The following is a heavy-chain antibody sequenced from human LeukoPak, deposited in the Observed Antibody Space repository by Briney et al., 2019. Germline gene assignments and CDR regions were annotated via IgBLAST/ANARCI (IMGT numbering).Heavy chain of an antibody. CDR2: IYYSGST. CDR1: GGSISSYY. V-gene: IGHV4-59*01. Sequence: SETLSLTCTVSGGSISSYYWSWIRQPPGKGLEWIGYIYYSGSTNYNPSLKSRVTISVDTSKNQFSLKLSSVTAADTAVYYCARGYYDILTGYYTLFDYWGQETLVTVSS. D-gene: IGHD3-9*01. J-gene: IGHJ4*02. CDR3: ARGYYDILTGYYTLFDY.